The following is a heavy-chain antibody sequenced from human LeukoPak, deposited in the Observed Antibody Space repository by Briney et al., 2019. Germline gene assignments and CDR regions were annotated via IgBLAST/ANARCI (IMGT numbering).Heavy chain of an antibody. V-gene: IGHV3-23*01. CDR3: AKTYYFDY. J-gene: IGHJ4*02. CDR1: GFTFNIYA. Sequence: GGSLRLSCAASGFTFNIYAMSWVRQAPGKGLEWVSGISGSGGVRNYADSVKGRFTISRDNSKSTLYLQMNSLKAEDTAVYYCAKTYYFDYWGQGTLVTVSS. CDR2: ISGSGGVR.